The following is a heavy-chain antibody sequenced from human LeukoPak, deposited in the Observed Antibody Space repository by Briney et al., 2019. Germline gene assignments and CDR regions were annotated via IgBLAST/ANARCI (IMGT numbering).Heavy chain of an antibody. Sequence: GGSLRLSCAASGFTVSSNYMSWVRQAPGKGLEWVSVIYSGGSTYYADSVKGRFTISRDNSKNTLYLQMSSLRAEDTAVYYCAKVPWIDYYYGMDVWGQGTTVTVAS. CDR3: AKVPWIDYYYGMDV. V-gene: IGHV3-53*01. D-gene: IGHD2-2*03. CDR2: IYSGGST. J-gene: IGHJ6*02. CDR1: GFTVSSNY.